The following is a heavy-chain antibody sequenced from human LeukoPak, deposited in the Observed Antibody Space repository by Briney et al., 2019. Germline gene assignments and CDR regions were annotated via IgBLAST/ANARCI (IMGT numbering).Heavy chain of an antibody. CDR3: ARDRDGDLDY. D-gene: IGHD4-17*01. CDR2: IGTAGDT. Sequence: GGSLRLSCAVSGFTFSSYDMHWVRHATGKGLEWVSAIGTAGDTYYPGSVKGRFTISRENAKNSLYLQMNSLRAGDTAVYYCARDRDGDLDYWGQGTLVTVSS. CDR1: GFTFSSYD. V-gene: IGHV3-13*01. J-gene: IGHJ4*02.